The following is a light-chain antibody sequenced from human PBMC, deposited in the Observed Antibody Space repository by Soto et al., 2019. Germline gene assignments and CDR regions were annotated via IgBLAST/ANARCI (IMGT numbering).Light chain of an antibody. V-gene: IGLV2-14*01. CDR1: SSHIGGYNY. Sequence: QSALTQPASVSGSPGQSITISCTGGSSHIGGYNYVSWFQQHPGKAPKLMIYEVTNRPSGVSNRFSGSKSGSTASLTISGLQAEDEADYYCSSYTSSNTLVFGTGTKVTVL. CDR2: EVT. CDR3: SSYTSSNTLV. J-gene: IGLJ1*01.